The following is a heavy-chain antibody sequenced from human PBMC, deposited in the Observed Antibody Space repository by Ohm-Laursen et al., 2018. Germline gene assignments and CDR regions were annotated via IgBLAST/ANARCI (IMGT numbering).Heavy chain of an antibody. CDR2: IDPNSGGT. CDR1: GYTFTGYY. CDR3: AKEPNSGSYRVDY. D-gene: IGHD1-26*01. V-gene: IGHV1-2*02. J-gene: IGHJ4*02. Sequence: SVKVSCKASGYTFTGYYMHWVRQAPGQGLEWMGWIDPNSGGTNYAQKFQGRVTMTRDTSISTAYMELSRLRSDDTAVYYCAKEPNSGSYRVDYWGQGTLVTVSS.